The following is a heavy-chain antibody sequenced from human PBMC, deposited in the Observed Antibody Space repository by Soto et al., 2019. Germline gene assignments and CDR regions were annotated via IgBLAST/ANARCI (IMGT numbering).Heavy chain of an antibody. CDR3: AKGVATAVPALDY. D-gene: IGHD2-21*02. J-gene: IGHJ4*02. Sequence: AGGSLRLSCVASGFSFDDFVMNWVRQRPGKGLEWVSSVSWNSGAKLYADSVKGRFAISRDSAKKSVYLQMNSLRPDDTAFYYCAKGVATAVPALDYWGQGXLVTX. V-gene: IGHV3-9*01. CDR1: GFSFDDFV. CDR2: VSWNSGAK.